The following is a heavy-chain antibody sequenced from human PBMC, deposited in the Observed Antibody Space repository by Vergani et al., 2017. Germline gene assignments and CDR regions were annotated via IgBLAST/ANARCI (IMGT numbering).Heavy chain of an antibody. J-gene: IGHJ5*01. CDR3: AMWGNEKRLDS. Sequence: QVQLVESEGGVVQPGRSLTLSCVASGFTFSSHGMHWVRQAPGKGIEWVAVIWYDGSNKYYGDSVKGRFTISRDNSKNTLYLQMNSLRVEDTAVYYCAMWGNEKRLDSWGQGTLVTVSS. CDR2: IWYDGSNK. CDR1: GFTFSSHG. V-gene: IGHV3-33*01. D-gene: IGHD1-1*01.